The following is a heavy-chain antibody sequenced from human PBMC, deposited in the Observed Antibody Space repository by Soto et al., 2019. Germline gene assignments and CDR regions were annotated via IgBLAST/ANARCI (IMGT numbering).Heavy chain of an antibody. Sequence: GSLRLSCAASGFTFNSYTMAWVRPAPGKGLEWVSSISGSGGSPSYADSVQGRFTISRDNSRNTLSLQMNSLRAEDTATYYCAKARCSGNSCYVPDYWGHGSLVTVSS. CDR3: AKARCSGNSCYVPDY. V-gene: IGHV3-23*01. D-gene: IGHD2-15*01. CDR1: GFTFNSYT. CDR2: ISGSGGSP. J-gene: IGHJ4*01.